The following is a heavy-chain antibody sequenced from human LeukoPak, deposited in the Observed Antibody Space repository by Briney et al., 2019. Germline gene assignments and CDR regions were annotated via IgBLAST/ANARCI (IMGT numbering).Heavy chain of an antibody. Sequence: AGGSLRLSCAASGFTFSSYDMHWVRHATGKGLEWVSAIGTAGDTYYPGSVKGRFTISRENAKNSLYLQMNSLRAGDTAVYYCARGPQSGYYGMDVWGQGTTVTVSS. CDR2: IGTAGDT. D-gene: IGHD1-1*01. CDR1: GFTFSSYD. J-gene: IGHJ6*02. CDR3: ARGPQSGYYGMDV. V-gene: IGHV3-13*01.